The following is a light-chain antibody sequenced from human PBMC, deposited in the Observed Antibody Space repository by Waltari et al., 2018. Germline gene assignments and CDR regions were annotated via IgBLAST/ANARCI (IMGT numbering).Light chain of an antibody. CDR3: QQRSSWPPYT. CDR1: ESVSDY. Sequence: EIVLTQSPATLSLSPGDRATLSCRASESVSDYLAWYQQKPGQAPRLLIYDASNRVTGIPARFSGSGSGTDFTLTISSLEPEDFAVYYCQQRSSWPPYTFGQGTKLEIK. V-gene: IGKV3-11*01. CDR2: DAS. J-gene: IGKJ2*01.